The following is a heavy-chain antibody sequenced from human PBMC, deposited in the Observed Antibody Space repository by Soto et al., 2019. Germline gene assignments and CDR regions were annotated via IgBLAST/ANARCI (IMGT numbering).Heavy chain of an antibody. CDR1: GYTFTSYG. D-gene: IGHD3-10*01. J-gene: IGHJ4*02. CDR3: ARAPRQTYYYGSGSYYIGFDY. V-gene: IGHV1-18*01. Sequence: ASVKVSCKASGYTFTSYGISWVRQAPGQGLEWMGWISAYNGNTNYAQKLQGRVTMTTDTSTSTAYMELRSLRSDDTAVYCCARAPRQTYYYGSGSYYIGFDYWGQGTLVTVSS. CDR2: ISAYNGNT.